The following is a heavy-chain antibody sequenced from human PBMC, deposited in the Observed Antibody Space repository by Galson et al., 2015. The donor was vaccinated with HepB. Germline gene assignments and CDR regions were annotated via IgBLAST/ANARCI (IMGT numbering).Heavy chain of an antibody. J-gene: IGHJ4*02. Sequence: SVKVSCKASGGTFSSYAISWVRQAPGQGLEWMGRIIPILGIANYAQKFQGRVTITADKSTSTAYMELSSLRSEDTAVYYCEALGSNPPMDYWGQGTLVTVSS. V-gene: IGHV1-69*04. CDR2: IIPILGIA. D-gene: IGHD6-13*01. CDR3: EALGSNPPMDY. CDR1: GGTFSSYA.